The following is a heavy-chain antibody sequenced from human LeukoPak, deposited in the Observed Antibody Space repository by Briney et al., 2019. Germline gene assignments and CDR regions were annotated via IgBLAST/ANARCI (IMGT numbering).Heavy chain of an antibody. CDR1: GGTFSSYA. CDR2: IIPIFGTA. J-gene: IGHJ4*02. Sequence: GASVKVSCKASGGTFSSYAISWVRQVPGQGLEWMGGIIPIFGTANYAQKFQGRVTITADESTSTAYMELSSLRSEDTAVYYCARDPFGYYDSCGYQPLDYWGQGTLVTVSS. D-gene: IGHD3-22*01. CDR3: ARDPFGYYDSCGYQPLDY. V-gene: IGHV1-69*13.